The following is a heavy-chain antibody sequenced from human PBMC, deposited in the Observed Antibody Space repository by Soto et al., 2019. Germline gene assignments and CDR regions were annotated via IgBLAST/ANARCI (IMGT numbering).Heavy chain of an antibody. CDR1: GFTFSNYA. D-gene: IGHD4-17*01. Sequence: GGSLRLSCVASGFTFSNYAMTWVRQAPGKGLEWVAVISYDGANKFYSDSVKGRFTISRDNFKNTLTLQMNSLRADDMAVYSCAKDLQSYGDYDYYCYGMDVWGLGTRVTVSS. CDR3: AKDLQSYGDYDYYCYGMDV. J-gene: IGHJ6*02. V-gene: IGHV3-30*18. CDR2: ISYDGANK.